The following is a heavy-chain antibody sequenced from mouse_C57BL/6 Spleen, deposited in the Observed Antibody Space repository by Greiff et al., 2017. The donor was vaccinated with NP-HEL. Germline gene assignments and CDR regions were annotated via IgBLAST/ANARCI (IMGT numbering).Heavy chain of an antibody. D-gene: IGHD2-1*01. CDR1: GFTFSSYA. Sequence: EVKLQESGGGLVKPGGSLKLSCAASGFTFSSYAMSWVRQTPEKRLEWVATISDGGSYTYSPDNVKGRFTISRDNAKNNLYLQMSHLKSEDTAMYYCARDLLPGAFFAYWGQGTLVTVSA. J-gene: IGHJ3*01. V-gene: IGHV5-4*01. CDR3: ARDLLPGAFFAY. CDR2: ISDGGSYT.